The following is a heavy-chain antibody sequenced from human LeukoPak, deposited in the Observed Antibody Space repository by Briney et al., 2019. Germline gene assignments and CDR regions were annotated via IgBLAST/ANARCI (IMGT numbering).Heavy chain of an antibody. D-gene: IGHD6-19*01. CDR3: ARRPGLAVAGTRRFDY. CDR1: GGSISSSSYY. CDR2: IYYSGKT. V-gene: IGHV4-39*01. Sequence: PSETLSLTCTVSGGSISSSSYYWGWIRQPPGKGLEWIGSIYYSGKTYYNPSLKSRVTISVDTSKNQFSLSLTSVTAADTAVYYCARRPGLAVAGTRRFDYWGQGTLVTVSS. J-gene: IGHJ4*02.